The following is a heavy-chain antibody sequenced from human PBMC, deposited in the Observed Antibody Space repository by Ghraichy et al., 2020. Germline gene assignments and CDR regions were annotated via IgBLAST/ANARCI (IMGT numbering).Heavy chain of an antibody. J-gene: IGHJ4*02. CDR2: IYHTWST. Sequence: SETLSLTCNVSGGSVISYYWSWIRQPPGRGLEWIGYIYHTWSTYSNPSLGSRVSISLDTSKNQVSLMLSSVTAADTAVYYCARGLRSSSSQATTSDYWGQGTLVTVSS. CDR3: ARGLRSSSSQATTSDY. D-gene: IGHD6-6*01. V-gene: IGHV4-59*02. CDR1: GGSVISYY.